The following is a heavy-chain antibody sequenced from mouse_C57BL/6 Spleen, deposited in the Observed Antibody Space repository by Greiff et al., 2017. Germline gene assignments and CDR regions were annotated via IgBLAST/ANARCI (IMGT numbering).Heavy chain of an antibody. V-gene: IGHV1-15*01. CDR2: IDPETGGT. CDR1: GYTFTDYE. CDR3: TRQDSSGWRYAMDY. J-gene: IGHJ4*01. D-gene: IGHD3-2*02. Sequence: VKLQQSGAELVRPGASVTLSCKASGYTFTDYEMHWVKQTPVHGLEWIGAIDPETGGTAYNQKFKGKAILTADKSSSTAYMELRSLTSEDSAVYYCTRQDSSGWRYAMDYWGQGTSVTVSS.